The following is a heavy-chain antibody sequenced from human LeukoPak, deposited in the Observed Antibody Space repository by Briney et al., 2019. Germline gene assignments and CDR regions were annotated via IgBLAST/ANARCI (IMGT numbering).Heavy chain of an antibody. V-gene: IGHV3-23*01. Sequence: GGSLRLSCAASGFTFSSYAMSWVRQAPGKGLEWVSGSGSGGTTYYADSVKGRFTISRDNSKNTLYLQMNSLRAEDTAVYYCAGTLGYCSGGSCYRGFDYWGQGTLVTVSS. CDR1: GFTFSSYA. J-gene: IGHJ4*02. D-gene: IGHD2-15*01. CDR2: SGSGGTT. CDR3: AGTLGYCSGGSCYRGFDY.